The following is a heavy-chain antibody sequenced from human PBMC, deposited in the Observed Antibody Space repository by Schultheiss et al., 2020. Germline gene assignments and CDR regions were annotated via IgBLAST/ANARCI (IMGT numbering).Heavy chain of an antibody. CDR2: IYTSGSP. CDR1: GGSMSTYY. V-gene: IGHV4-4*07. J-gene: IGHJ5*02. Sequence: SETLSLTCTLSGGSMSTYYWSWILQPAGKGLEWIGRIYTSGSPNYDPSLKSRVTILVDTSKNQFSLKLTSVTAADTAVYYCARDGSGYLNWFDPWGQGTLVTVSS. D-gene: IGHD3-3*01. CDR3: ARDGSGYLNWFDP.